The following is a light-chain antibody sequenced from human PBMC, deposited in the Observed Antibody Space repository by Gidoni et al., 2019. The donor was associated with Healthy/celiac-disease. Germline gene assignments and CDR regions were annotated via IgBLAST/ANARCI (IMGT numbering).Light chain of an antibody. J-gene: IGLJ1*01. V-gene: IGLV2-23*01. CDR3: CSYAGSSFYV. CDR2: EGS. CDR1: SSDVGSYNL. Sequence: QSALTQPASVSVSPGQSLTISCTGTSSDVGSYNLVSWYQQHPGKAPKLMLYEGSKRPSGVSNRFSGSKSGNTASLTISGLQAEDEADYYCCSYAGSSFYVFGTGTKVTVL.